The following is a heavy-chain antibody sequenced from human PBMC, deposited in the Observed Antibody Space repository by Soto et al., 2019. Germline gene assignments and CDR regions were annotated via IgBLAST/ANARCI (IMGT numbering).Heavy chain of an antibody. CDR2: MVVGSGNT. V-gene: IGHV1-58*01. CDR3: ARDSGVAAAGDLYWYFDL. Sequence: SVKVSCKACGVTFTSPAVQWVRQARGQRLEWIGWMVVGSGNTGYAQKFQGRVTMTRNTSTSTAYMELSSLRSEDTAVYYCARDSGVAAAGDLYWYFDLWGRGTLVTVSS. D-gene: IGHD6-13*01. J-gene: IGHJ2*01. CDR1: GVTFTSPA.